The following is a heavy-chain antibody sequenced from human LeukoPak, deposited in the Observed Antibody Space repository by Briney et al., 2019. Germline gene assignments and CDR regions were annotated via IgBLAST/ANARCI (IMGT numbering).Heavy chain of an antibody. V-gene: IGHV4-39*07. CDR1: GASISSSSYY. CDR3: ARDHFYDSSVAY. J-gene: IGHJ4*02. D-gene: IGHD3-22*01. CDR2: IYYSGIT. Sequence: SETLSLTCTVSGASISSSSYYWGWIRQPPGEGLEYIGGIYYSGITYYSPSLKSRVTISLDTSKNQFSLKMTSVTAADTAVYYCARDHFYDSSVAYWGQGTLVTVSS.